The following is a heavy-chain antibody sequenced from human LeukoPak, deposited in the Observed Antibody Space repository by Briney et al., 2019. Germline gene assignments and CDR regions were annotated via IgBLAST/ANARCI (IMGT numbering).Heavy chain of an antibody. J-gene: IGHJ6*03. CDR3: ASHYGEGYYYYYMDV. CDR1: GGTFSSYA. CDR2: IIPIFGTA. V-gene: IGHV1-69*05. Sequence: SVKVSCKASGGTFSSYAISWVQQAPGQGLEWIGGIIPIFGTANYAQKFQGRVTITTDESTSTAYMELSSLRSEDTAVYYCASHYGEGYYYYYMDVWGKGTTVTVSS. D-gene: IGHD4-17*01.